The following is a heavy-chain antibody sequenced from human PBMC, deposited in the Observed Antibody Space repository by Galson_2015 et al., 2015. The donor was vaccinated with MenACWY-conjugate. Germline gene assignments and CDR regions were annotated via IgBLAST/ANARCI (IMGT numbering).Heavy chain of an antibody. CDR1: GFSISTNGVG. CDR3: TRPTSGYYFFEN. V-gene: IGHV2-5*02. D-gene: IGHD3-22*01. J-gene: IGHJ4*01. Sequence: PALVKPTQTLTLTCTFSGFSISTNGVGVGWVRRPPGKALEWLALVSWDDDQRYSPSLQSRLTITKDNSKNQVVLTLTNVDHVDTATYYCTRPTSGYYFFENWGHGTLVTVSS. CDR2: VSWDDDQ.